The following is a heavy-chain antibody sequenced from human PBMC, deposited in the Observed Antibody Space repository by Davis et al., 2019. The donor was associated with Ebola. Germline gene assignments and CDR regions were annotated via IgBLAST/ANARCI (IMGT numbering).Heavy chain of an antibody. CDR3: ASRLGVISYREFDY. CDR1: GYTFTGYY. D-gene: IGHD3-16*02. J-gene: IGHJ4*02. CDR2: IIPIFGTA. Sequence: SVKVSCKASGYTFTGYYMHWVRQAPGQGLEWMGGIIPIFGTANYAQKFQGRVTITADKSTSTAYMELSSLRSEDTAVYYCASRLGVISYREFDYWGQGTLVTVSS. V-gene: IGHV1-69*06.